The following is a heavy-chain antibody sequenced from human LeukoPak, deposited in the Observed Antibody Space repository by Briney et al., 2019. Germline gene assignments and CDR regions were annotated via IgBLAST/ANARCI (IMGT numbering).Heavy chain of an antibody. Sequence: PSETLSLTCNVSGGTVSSRNYYWAWIRQPPGRGLEWMGSIYQSGVAHYNPSRRSRVTISVDKSTNQFSLKLSSVTAADTALYYCARQGGYCTTGSCYSRANAFDMWGQGILVTASP. D-gene: IGHD2-15*01. CDR2: IYQSGVA. CDR1: GGTVSSRNYY. CDR3: ARQGGYCTTGSCYSRANAFDM. V-gene: IGHV4-39*01. J-gene: IGHJ3*02.